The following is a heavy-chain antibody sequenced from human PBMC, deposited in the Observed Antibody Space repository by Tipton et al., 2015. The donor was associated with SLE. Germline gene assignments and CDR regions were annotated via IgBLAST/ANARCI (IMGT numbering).Heavy chain of an antibody. CDR1: GYSISSGYY. D-gene: IGHD4-23*01. CDR3: ARGIGGPYYYYYMDV. Sequence: TLSLTCAVSGYSISSGYYWSWIRQPPGKGLEWIGYIYYSGSTNYNPSLKSRVTISVDTSKNQFSLKLSSVTAADTAVYYCARGIGGPYYYYYMDVWGKGTTVTVSS. V-gene: IGHV4-61*01. J-gene: IGHJ6*03. CDR2: IYYSGST.